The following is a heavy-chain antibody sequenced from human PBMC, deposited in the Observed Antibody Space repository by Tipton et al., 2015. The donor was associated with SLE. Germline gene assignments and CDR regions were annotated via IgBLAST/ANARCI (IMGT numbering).Heavy chain of an antibody. V-gene: IGHV4-34*01. D-gene: IGHD1-1*01. CDR1: GGSFGGFN. CDR3: ARGTGITDD. CDR2: INHSGVT. Sequence: TLSLTCAVYGGSFGGFNWNWIRQPPGKGLEWIGEINHSGVTSYNPSLKSRVAVSLDTSKRQFLLRLTSVTAADTAMYFCARGTGITDDWGQGTLVTVSS. J-gene: IGHJ4*02.